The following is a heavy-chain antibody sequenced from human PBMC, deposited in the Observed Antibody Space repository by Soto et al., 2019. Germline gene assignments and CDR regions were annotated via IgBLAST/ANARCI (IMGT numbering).Heavy chain of an antibody. J-gene: IGHJ5*02. CDR1: GYTFTSYG. V-gene: IGHV1-18*01. Sequence: WASVKVSCKASGYTFTSYGISWVRQAPGQGLEWMGWISAYNGNTNYAQKLQGRVTMTTDTSTSTAYMELRSLRSDDTAVYYCARDQSSSWRLENWFDPWGQGTLVTVSS. CDR3: ARDQSSSWRLENWFDP. D-gene: IGHD6-13*01. CDR2: ISAYNGNT.